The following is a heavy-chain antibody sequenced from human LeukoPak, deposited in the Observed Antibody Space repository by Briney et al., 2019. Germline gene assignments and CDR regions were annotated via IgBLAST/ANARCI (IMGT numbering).Heavy chain of an antibody. V-gene: IGHV1-18*01. CDR1: GYTFTSYG. CDR3: ARTDIVEVVAANGMDV. J-gene: IGHJ6*02. CDR2: ISAYNGNT. D-gene: IGHD2-15*01. Sequence: RASVKVSCKASGYTFTSYGISWVRQAPGQGLEWMGWISAYNGNTNYAQKLQGRVTMTTDTSTSTAYMELRSLRSDDTAVYYCARTDIVEVVAANGMDVWGQGTTVTVSS.